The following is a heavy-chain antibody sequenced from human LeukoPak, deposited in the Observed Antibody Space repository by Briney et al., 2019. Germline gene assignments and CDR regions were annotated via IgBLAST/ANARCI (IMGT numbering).Heavy chain of an antibody. V-gene: IGHV3-48*01. CDR3: ARARDIVLMVYAIPDY. CDR1: GFTFSSYS. D-gene: IGHD2-8*01. J-gene: IGHJ4*02. Sequence: GGSLRLSCAASGFTFSSYSMNWVRQAPGKGLEWVSYISSSSSTIYYADSVEGRFTISRDNAKNSLYLQMNSLRAEGTAVYYCARARDIVLMVYAIPDYWGQGTLVTVSS. CDR2: ISSSSSTI.